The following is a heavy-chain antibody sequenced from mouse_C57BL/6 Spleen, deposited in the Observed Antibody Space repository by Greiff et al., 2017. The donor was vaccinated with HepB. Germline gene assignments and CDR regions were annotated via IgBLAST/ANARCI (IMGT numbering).Heavy chain of an antibody. D-gene: IGHD1-1*01. CDR1: GFNINDYY. CDR2: IDPEDGET. J-gene: IGHJ4*01. CDR3: ARWDYGSSPYYYAMDY. V-gene: IGHV14-2*01. Sequence: VQLQQSGAELVKPGASVKLSCTASGFNINDYYMHWVKQRPEQGLEWIGRIDPEDGETQYAPKFQGKATVTADTSSNTAYLQLSSLTSEDTAVYYCARWDYGSSPYYYAMDYWGQGTSVTVSS.